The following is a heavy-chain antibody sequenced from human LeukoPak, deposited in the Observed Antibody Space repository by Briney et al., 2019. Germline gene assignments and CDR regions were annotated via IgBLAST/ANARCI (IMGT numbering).Heavy chain of an antibody. J-gene: IGHJ5*02. V-gene: IGHV3-64*01. CDR2: ISTNGGTT. CDR3: GRGGNWFAP. Sequence: GGSLRLSCAASGFTFSSYAMHWVRQAPGKGLEYVSAISTNGGTTYYANSVKGRFTISRDNSKNTLYLQMGSLRGEDMAVYYCGRGGNWFAPWGQGPLVTVSS. CDR1: GFTFSSYA.